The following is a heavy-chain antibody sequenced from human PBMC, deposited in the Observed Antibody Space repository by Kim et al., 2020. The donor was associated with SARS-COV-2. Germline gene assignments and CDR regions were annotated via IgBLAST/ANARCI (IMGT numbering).Heavy chain of an antibody. D-gene: IGHD6-6*01. CDR3: ARRSSSLGSFDY. V-gene: IGHV5-10-1*01. Sequence: NYGPALPGHVPISADESISTAYLQWSSLKASDTAMYYCARRSSSLGSFDYWGQGTLVTVSS. J-gene: IGHJ4*02.